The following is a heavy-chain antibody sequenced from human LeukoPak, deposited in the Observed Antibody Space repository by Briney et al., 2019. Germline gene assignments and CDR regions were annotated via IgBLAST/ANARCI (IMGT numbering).Heavy chain of an antibody. Sequence: PGGSLRLSCAASGFTFNVYSMNWVRQAPGKGLEWVSFISSSLDSSMYYADSVKGRFTISRDNAKNSLYLQMNSLRAEDTAVYYCARVLHRPGRGSSSWYPGRGFDYWGQGTLVTVSS. J-gene: IGHJ4*02. CDR3: ARVLHRPGRGSSSWYPGRGFDY. V-gene: IGHV3-48*01. D-gene: IGHD6-13*01. CDR1: GFTFNVYS. CDR2: ISSSLDSSM.